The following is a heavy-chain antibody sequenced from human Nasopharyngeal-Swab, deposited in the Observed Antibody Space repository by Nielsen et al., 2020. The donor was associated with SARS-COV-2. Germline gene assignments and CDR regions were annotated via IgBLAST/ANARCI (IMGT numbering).Heavy chain of an antibody. V-gene: IGHV3-23*01. CDR1: RFTFSRYG. J-gene: IGHJ4*02. CDR3: ARGAFEYSSSWYDPYYFDY. CDR2: ISGSCGYT. Sequence: GESLKISCAASRFTFSRYGMSWVRQAPGKGLEWVSTISGSCGYTYYADSVKGRFTISRDNSKNTLYLQMNSLRVEDTAIYYCARGAFEYSSSWYDPYYFDYWGQGTLVTVSS. D-gene: IGHD6-19*01.